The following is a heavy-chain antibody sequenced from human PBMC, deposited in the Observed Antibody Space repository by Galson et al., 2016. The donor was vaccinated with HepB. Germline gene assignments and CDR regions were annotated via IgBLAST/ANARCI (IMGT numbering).Heavy chain of an antibody. V-gene: IGHV4-30-2*01. Sequence: TLSLTCAVSGDSINIGTYSWSWIRQPPGKGLEWIGYFYHSGSTYYNPSLKSRVTISIDTSKNQLSLNLGSVIAADTAVYYCARVLKDGSGSYYNGWDYWGQGTLVTVSS. CDR1: GDSINIGTYS. D-gene: IGHD3-10*01. CDR2: FYHSGST. J-gene: IGHJ4*02. CDR3: ARVLKDGSGSYYNGWDY.